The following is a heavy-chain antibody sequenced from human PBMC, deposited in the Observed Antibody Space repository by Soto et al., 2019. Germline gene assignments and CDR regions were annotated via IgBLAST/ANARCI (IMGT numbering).Heavy chain of an antibody. CDR2: IKQDGSVK. D-gene: IGHD3-10*01. CDR1: GFTFSSFW. CDR3: ARDRGWFDP. Sequence: GGSLRLSCAVSGFTFSSFWMSWVRQAPGKGLEWVANIKQDGSVKYYVDSVKGRFTISRDNAKNSVYLQMNSLRAEDSAVYYCARDRGWFDPWGQGTLVTVSS. J-gene: IGHJ5*02. V-gene: IGHV3-7*01.